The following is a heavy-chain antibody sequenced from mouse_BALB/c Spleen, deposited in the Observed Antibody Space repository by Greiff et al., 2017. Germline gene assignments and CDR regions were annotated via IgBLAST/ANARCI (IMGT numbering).Heavy chain of an antibody. CDR2: IYPSDSYT. V-gene: IGHV1-69*02. D-gene: IGHD2-10*02. CDR3: SRYGTFAMDL. Sequence: VQLQQPGAELVRPGASVKLSCKASGYTFTSYWINWVKQRPGQGLEWIGNIYPSDSYTNYNQKFKDKATLTVDKSSSTAYMQLSSPTSEDSAVYFRSRYGTFAMDLRGQGTSVTVSS. J-gene: IGHJ4*01. CDR1: GYTFTSYW.